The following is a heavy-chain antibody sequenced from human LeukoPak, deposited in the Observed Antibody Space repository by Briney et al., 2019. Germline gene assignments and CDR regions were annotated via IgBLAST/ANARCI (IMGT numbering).Heavy chain of an antibody. CDR1: GYEFTSYG. Sequence: ASVKVSCKTSGYEFTSYGIIWVRQAPGQGLEWMGWISAYNGHTDYTQNLQGRVTMTTDTSTSTAYMELRRLRSDDTAVYYCAGPQPYYFDYWGQGTLVTVSS. J-gene: IGHJ4*02. V-gene: IGHV1-18*01. CDR3: AGPQPYYFDY. CDR2: ISAYNGHT.